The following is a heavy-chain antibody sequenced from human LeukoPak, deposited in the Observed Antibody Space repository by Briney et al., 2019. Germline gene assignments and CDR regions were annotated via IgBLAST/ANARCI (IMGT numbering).Heavy chain of an antibody. D-gene: IGHD2-2*01. CDR1: GYTFTSYG. CDR2: INPSGGST. J-gene: IGHJ4*02. CDR3: ARGGRSVVPAAMVDY. V-gene: IGHV1-46*03. Sequence: GASVKVSCKASGYTFTSYGISWVRQAPGQGLEWMGIINPSGGSTSYAQKFQGRVTMTRDTSTSTVYMELSSLRSEDTAVYYCARGGRSVVPAAMVDYWGQGTLVTVSS.